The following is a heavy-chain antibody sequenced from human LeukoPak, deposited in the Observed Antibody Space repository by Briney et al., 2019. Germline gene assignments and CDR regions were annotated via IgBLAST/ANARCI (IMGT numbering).Heavy chain of an antibody. J-gene: IGHJ4*02. CDR3: AITARITIFGVVTAPLDY. D-gene: IGHD3-3*01. V-gene: IGHV1-2*02. CDR2: INPNSGGT. CDR1: GYTFTGYY. Sequence: ASVKVSCKASGYTFTGYYMHWVRQAPGQGLEWMGWINPNSGGTNYAQKFQDRVTMTRDTSISTAYMELSRLRSDDTAVYYCAITARITIFGVVTAPLDYWGQGTLVTVSS.